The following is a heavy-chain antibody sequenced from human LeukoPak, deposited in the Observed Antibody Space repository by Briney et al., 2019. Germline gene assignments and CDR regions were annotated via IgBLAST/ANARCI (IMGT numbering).Heavy chain of an antibody. Sequence: GGSLRLSCAVSGFTLSEHAMSWVRQAPGEGLEWVSGIIDVGDTYYADSVKGRFTISRDSSKNTLYLQVNSLRAEDTATYYCAKDYCRGGNCPLPFFDSWGQGTLVTVSS. CDR3: AKDYCRGGNCPLPFFDS. CDR1: GFTLSEHA. V-gene: IGHV3-23*01. J-gene: IGHJ4*02. D-gene: IGHD2-15*01. CDR2: IIDVGDT.